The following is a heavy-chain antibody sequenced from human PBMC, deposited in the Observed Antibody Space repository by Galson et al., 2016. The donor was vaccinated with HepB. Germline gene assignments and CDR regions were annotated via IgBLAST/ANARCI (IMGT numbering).Heavy chain of an antibody. V-gene: IGHV3-23*01. CDR1: GFSFSTFA. CDR3: AKDHTGSTVGWSVGMGG. CDR2: ITGTGGGT. J-gene: IGHJ6*02. D-gene: IGHD1-7*01. Sequence: SLRLSCAAPGFSFSTFAMSWVRQAPGKGLEWISGITGTGGGTYYADSVKGRFTISRDTSKNTLFLQLSSLRDEDTAVYYCAKDHTGSTVGWSVGMGGWGQGTRVTVSS.